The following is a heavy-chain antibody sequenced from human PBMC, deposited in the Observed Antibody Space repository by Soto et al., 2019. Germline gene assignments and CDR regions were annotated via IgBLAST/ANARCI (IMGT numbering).Heavy chain of an antibody. V-gene: IGHV3-23*01. CDR3: AKVYSPTAPHYSSDV. Sequence: EVQLLESGGGLVQPGGSLRLSCAASGFAFGSYAMNWFRQAPGKGLEWVSGILNGGGNTYYADSVRGRFTISRDNSKNSLYLQMNSLRAEDTDIYYCAKVYSPTAPHYSSDVWGQGTSVTVSS. J-gene: IGHJ6*02. D-gene: IGHD2-21*01. CDR1: GFAFGSYA. CDR2: ILNGGGNT.